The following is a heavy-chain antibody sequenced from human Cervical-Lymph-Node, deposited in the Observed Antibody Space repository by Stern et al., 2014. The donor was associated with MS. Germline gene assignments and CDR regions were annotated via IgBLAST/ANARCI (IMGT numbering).Heavy chain of an antibody. V-gene: IGHV1-3*01. CDR3: ARDPHYYDSTGYCMDV. D-gene: IGHD3-22*01. CDR2: INAANGNT. CDR1: GYTFTTYA. Sequence: QVQLVQSGAEVKKPGASVKVSCKASGYTFTTYAIHWVRQAAGQSLEWMGWINAANGNTRYSHKFQDRVTITRATSTSTAYMELSSLRSEDTAVYYCARDPHYYDSTGYCMDVWGQGTTVTVSS. J-gene: IGHJ6*02.